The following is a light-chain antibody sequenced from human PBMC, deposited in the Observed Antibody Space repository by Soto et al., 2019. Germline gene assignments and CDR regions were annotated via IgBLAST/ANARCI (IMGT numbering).Light chain of an antibody. Sequence: EIVLTQSPATLSLSPGERATLSCRASQSVSNYLAWYQQKPGQAPRLLMYDTSNRAPGIPARFSSSGSGTDFTLTISSLEPEDFAVYFCQQRSKFLWTFGQGTKVDI. CDR1: QSVSNY. CDR3: QQRSKFLWT. V-gene: IGKV3-11*01. J-gene: IGKJ1*01. CDR2: DTS.